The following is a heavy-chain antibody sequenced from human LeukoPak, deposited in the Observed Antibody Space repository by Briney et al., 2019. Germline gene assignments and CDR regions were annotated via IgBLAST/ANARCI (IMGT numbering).Heavy chain of an antibody. CDR1: GGSISSYY. CDR2: IYTSGST. CDR3: ARVLEDTAMVLYYYYYYMDV. J-gene: IGHJ6*03. D-gene: IGHD5-18*01. Sequence: SETLSLTCTVSGGSISSYYWSWIRQPAGKGLEWIGRIYTSGSTNYNPSLKSRVTISVDTSKNQFSLKLSSVTAADTAVYYCARVLEDTAMVLYYYYYYMDVWGKGTTVTVSS. V-gene: IGHV4-4*07.